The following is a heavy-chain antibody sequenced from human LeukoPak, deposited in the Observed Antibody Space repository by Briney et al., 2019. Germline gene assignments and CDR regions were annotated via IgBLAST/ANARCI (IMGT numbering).Heavy chain of an antibody. CDR2: ISSSSSYI. CDR3: ARDLYYYDSSSYPFDY. CDR1: GFTFSSYS. J-gene: IGHJ4*02. D-gene: IGHD3-22*01. V-gene: IGHV3-21*01. Sequence: GGSLRLSCAASGFTFSSYSMNWVRQAPGKGLEWVSSISSSSSYIYYADSVKGRFTISRDNAKNSLYLQMNSLRAEDTAVYYCARDLYYYDSSSYPFDYWGQGTLVTVSS.